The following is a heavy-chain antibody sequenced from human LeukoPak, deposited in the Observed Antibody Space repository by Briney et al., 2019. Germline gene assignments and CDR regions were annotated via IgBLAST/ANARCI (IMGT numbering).Heavy chain of an antibody. V-gene: IGHV4-4*02. CDR2: IYHSGSP. CDR3: ASLTYCSSTSCYVFSDY. Sequence: SETLSLTCAVSGGSISSNNWWGWVRQPPGKGLEWIGEIYHSGSPNYNPSLKSRVTISVDTSKNQFSLKLSSVTAADTAVYYCASLTYCSSTSCYVFSDYWGQGTLVTVSS. CDR1: GGSISSNNW. D-gene: IGHD2-2*01. J-gene: IGHJ4*02.